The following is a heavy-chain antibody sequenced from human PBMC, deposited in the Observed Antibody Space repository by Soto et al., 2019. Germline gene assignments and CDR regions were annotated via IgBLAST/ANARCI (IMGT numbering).Heavy chain of an antibody. D-gene: IGHD6-6*01. CDR1: GGSISSSRYY. Sequence: PSETLSLTCIVSGGSISSSRYYWGWIRQPPVKGLEWIGSIYYSGSTYYNPSLKSRVTIYVDTSKSQFSLKLSSVTAADTAVFYCARHRARNWFDPWGQGTLVTVSS. V-gene: IGHV4-39*01. CDR3: ARHRARNWFDP. J-gene: IGHJ5*02. CDR2: IYYSGST.